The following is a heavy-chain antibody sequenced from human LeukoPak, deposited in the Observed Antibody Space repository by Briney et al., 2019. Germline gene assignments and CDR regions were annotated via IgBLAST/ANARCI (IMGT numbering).Heavy chain of an antibody. J-gene: IGHJ4*02. D-gene: IGHD6-13*01. Sequence: ASVKVSCKASGFTFTDYYIQWVRQAPGQGLGWMGSIHPKSGNTKYAQKFQGRVTVTRDTSISAAYVELSRLTSDDTAVYYCARDPPAAGSTEFDFWGQGTLVTVSS. CDR1: GFTFTDYY. CDR3: ARDPPAAGSTEFDF. V-gene: IGHV1-2*02. CDR2: IHPKSGNT.